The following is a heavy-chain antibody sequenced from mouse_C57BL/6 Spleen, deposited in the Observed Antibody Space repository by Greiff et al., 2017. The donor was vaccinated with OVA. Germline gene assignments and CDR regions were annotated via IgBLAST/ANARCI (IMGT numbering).Heavy chain of an antibody. Sequence: EVQLQQSGPELLNPGASVKISCKASGYTFTDYFMTWVNQCHGTSLEWIGDINPNNGGTSSTQKFKGKATLTVDKSSSTAYMELRSLTSEDSAVYYCARARPYCDDWGKGTTLTVSS. CDR3: ARARPYCDD. J-gene: IGHJ2*01. CDR1: GYTFTDYF. V-gene: IGHV1-26*01. CDR2: INPNNGGT.